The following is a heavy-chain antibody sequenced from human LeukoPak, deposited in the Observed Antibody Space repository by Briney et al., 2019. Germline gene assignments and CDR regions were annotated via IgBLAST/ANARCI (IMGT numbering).Heavy chain of an antibody. J-gene: IGHJ4*02. CDR3: LCITVRAKLNSYSNLGY. V-gene: IGHV3-30-3*01. CDR2: ISFDGINK. Sequence: PGGSLRLSCAASGFTFSTYAIHWVRQAPGKGLEWVAVISFDGINKFYADSLKGRFTISRDSSKNTVSLQMNSLRTEDTGIYYWLCITVRAKLNSYSNLGYWDQGTLVTVS. CDR1: GFTFSTYA. D-gene: IGHD3-10*01.